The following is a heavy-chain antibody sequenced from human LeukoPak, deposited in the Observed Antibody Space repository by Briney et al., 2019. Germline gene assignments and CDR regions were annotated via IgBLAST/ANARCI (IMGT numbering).Heavy chain of an antibody. D-gene: IGHD2-21*02. CDR1: EYIFTTYE. CDR2: MNAYNGNT. Sequence: ASVKVSCKASEYIFTTYEINWVRQATGQGLEWMGWMNAYNGNTNYAQKLQGRVTMTTDTSTSTAYMELRNLRSDDTAVYYWARDSPRRGGDYRLDYWGQGTLVTVSS. J-gene: IGHJ4*02. V-gene: IGHV1-18*01. CDR3: ARDSPRRGGDYRLDY.